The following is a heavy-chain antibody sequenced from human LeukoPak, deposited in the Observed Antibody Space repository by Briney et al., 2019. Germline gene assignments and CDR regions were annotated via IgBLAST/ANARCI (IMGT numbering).Heavy chain of an antibody. CDR3: ARDSYGDANFDS. V-gene: IGHV3-53*01. D-gene: IGHD4-17*01. Sequence: GESLTLSCAVSGSTFSVHSINWVRHPQGRWLEWVSFIYADGNTYYADSVKGRFTISRDISKNAVYLQMNSLRAEDTAVYYCARDSYGDANFDSWGQGTLVTVSS. CDR2: IYADGNT. CDR1: GSTFSVHS. J-gene: IGHJ4*02.